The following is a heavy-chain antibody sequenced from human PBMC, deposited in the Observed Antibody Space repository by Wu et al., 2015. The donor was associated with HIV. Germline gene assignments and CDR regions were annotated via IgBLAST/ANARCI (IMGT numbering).Heavy chain of an antibody. CDR3: AINTDAVATSLYSMGV. V-gene: IGHV1-69*12. CDR2: IIPMFAKT. CDR1: GGTFSTYA. D-gene: IGHD6-19*01. J-gene: IGHJ6*02. Sequence: QVQLVQSGAEVKKPGSSVKVSCKASGGTFSTYAISWVRQAPGQGLEWMGGIIPMFAKTNYAQKFQGRVTITADESTGTAYMELSSLRSEDTAVYYCAINTDAVATSLYSMGVWGQGTTVTVSS.